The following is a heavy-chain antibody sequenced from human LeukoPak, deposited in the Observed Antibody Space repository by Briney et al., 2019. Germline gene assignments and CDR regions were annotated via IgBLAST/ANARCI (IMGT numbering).Heavy chain of an antibody. Sequence: SETLSLTCAVYGGSFSGYYWSWIRQPPGKGLEWIGEINHSGSTNYNPSLKSRVTISVDTSKNQFSLKLSSVTAADTAVYHCASSKYQLHQIWGQGTLVTVSS. V-gene: IGHV4-34*01. CDR1: GGSFSGYY. CDR3: ASSKYQLHQI. J-gene: IGHJ4*02. CDR2: INHSGST. D-gene: IGHD2-2*01.